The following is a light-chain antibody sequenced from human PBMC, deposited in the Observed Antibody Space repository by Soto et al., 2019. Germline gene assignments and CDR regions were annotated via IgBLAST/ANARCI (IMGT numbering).Light chain of an antibody. J-gene: IGLJ3*02. Sequence: QSVLTQPPSVSAAPGQQVTISCSGSNANIGSNSVAWYQQVPGSAPKLLIYDNYHRPSGIPDRFSGSKSGTSATLAITGLQTGDEADYYCGTWDGSMSGGGVFVGGTKLTVL. CDR3: GTWDGSMSGGGV. CDR1: NANIGSNS. V-gene: IGLV1-51*01. CDR2: DNY.